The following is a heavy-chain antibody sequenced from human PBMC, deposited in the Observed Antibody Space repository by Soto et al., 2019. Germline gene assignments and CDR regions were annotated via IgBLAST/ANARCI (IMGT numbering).Heavy chain of an antibody. CDR1: GLTFTNYA. Sequence: AWSLRLSCSASGLTFTNYAIHWLRQTQGKGLEYVSAISSNGGSTYYADSVEGRFTISRDNSKNTVYLQMSSLRTEDTAVYYCVARYCSTTTCYQVDYWGQGTLVTVSS. J-gene: IGHJ4*02. D-gene: IGHD2-2*01. CDR3: VARYCSTTTCYQVDY. V-gene: IGHV3-64D*06. CDR2: ISSNGGST.